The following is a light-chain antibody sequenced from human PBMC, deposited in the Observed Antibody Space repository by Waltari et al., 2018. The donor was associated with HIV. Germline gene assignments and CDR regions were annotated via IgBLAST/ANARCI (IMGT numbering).Light chain of an antibody. CDR3: SSYTSSRSYV. J-gene: IGLJ1*01. CDR1: SSDVGGYNY. V-gene: IGLV2-14*03. Sequence: QSALTQPPSVSGSPGQSITISCTGTSSDVGGYNYVSWYQQHPGKAPKLMIYAVSNRPSGVSNRFSGSKSGNTASLTISGLQAEDEADYYCSSYTSSRSYVFGTGTRVTV. CDR2: AVS.